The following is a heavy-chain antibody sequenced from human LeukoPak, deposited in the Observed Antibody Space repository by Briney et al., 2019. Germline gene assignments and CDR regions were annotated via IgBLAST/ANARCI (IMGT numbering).Heavy chain of an antibody. CDR2: INPNSGVT. J-gene: IGHJ3*02. CDR1: AYTFIDYF. V-gene: IGHV1-2*02. Sequence: ASVTVSCTASAYTFIDYFIHWMRQTPGQGGEWLGWINPNSGVTRYAQKCQGRVTLTRDTAAYMELSSLKYDDTAVYYCARAVSGTLGGAFDIWGQGTAVTVSS. CDR3: ARAVSGTLGGAFDI. D-gene: IGHD1-14*01.